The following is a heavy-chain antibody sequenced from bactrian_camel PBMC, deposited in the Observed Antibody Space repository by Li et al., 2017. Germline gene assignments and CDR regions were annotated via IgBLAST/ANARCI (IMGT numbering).Heavy chain of an antibody. D-gene: IGHD3*01. CDR3: VTLGRTYCITDYCDTHFNH. CDR1: EFSLY. Sequence: VQLVESGGGLVQPGTSARLSCVASEFSLYMVWVRQAPGKGLEWVASIYTGSSPQYTGGETTFYADSVKGRFTISRDNAKNTVYLQMNSLKSEDTALYYCVTLGRTYCITDYCDTHFNHWGEGTQVTVS. J-gene: IGHJ4*01. CDR2: IYTGSSPQYTGGETT. V-gene: IGHV3-2*01.